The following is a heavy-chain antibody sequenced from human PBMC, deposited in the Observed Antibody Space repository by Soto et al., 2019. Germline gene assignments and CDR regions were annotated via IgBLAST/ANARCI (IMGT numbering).Heavy chain of an antibody. CDR3: ARAEKGGYDYVWGSYRSTPLDY. Sequence: QVQLVESGGGVVQPGRSLRLSCAASGFTFSSYGMHWVRQAPGKGLEWVAVIWYDGSNKYYADSVKGRFTISRDNSKNTLYLQMKSLRAEDTAVYYCARAEKGGYDYVWGSYRSTPLDYWGQGTLVTVSS. V-gene: IGHV3-33*01. CDR2: IWYDGSNK. D-gene: IGHD3-16*02. CDR1: GFTFSSYG. J-gene: IGHJ4*02.